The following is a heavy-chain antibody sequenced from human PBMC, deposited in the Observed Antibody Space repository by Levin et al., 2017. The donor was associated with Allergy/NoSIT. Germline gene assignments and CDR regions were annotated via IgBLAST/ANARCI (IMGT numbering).Heavy chain of an antibody. V-gene: IGHV3-23*01. Sequence: GESLKISCAASGFTFSNYAMNWVRQAPGKGLEWVSGTSDSGGSTYYADSVKGRFTISRDNSKNTLYLQVNSLRAEVTALYYCAKDLSAVPAANYYYAMDVWGQGTTVTVSS. D-gene: IGHD2-2*01. J-gene: IGHJ6*02. CDR3: AKDLSAVPAANYYYAMDV. CDR2: TSDSGGST. CDR1: GFTFSNYA.